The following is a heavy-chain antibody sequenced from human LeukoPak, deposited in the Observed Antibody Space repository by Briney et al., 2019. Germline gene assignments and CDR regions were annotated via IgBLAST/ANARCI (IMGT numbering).Heavy chain of an antibody. J-gene: IGHJ4*02. V-gene: IGHV1-46*01. CDR3: ARSGQWGHVDY. D-gene: IGHD6-19*01. CDR2: INPSGDST. Sequence: ASVKVSCKASGYTFTSYYMHWVRQAPGQGLEWMGIINPSGDSTSYAQKFQGRVTMTRDTSTSTVYMELSSLRSEDTAVYYCARSGQWGHVDYWGQGTLVTVSS. CDR1: GYTFTSYY.